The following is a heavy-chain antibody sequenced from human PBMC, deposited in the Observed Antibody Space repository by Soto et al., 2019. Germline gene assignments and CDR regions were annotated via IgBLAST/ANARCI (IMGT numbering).Heavy chain of an antibody. CDR1: GFTFTSSA. Sequence: ASVKVSCKASGFTFTSSAMQWVRQARGQRLEWIGWIVVGSGNTNYAQKFQERVTITRDMSTSTAYMELSSLRSEDTAVYYCASTNYNPSLKSRVTISVDTSKNQFSLKLSSVTAADTAVYYCARVGGDYIWGSYPRLKWPMNDAFDIWGQGTMVTVSS. D-gene: IGHD3-10*01. V-gene: IGHV1-58*02. CDR2: IVVGSGNT. CDR3: ASTNYNPSLKSRVTISVDTSKNQFSLKLSSVTAADTAVYYCARVGGDYIWGSYPRLKWPMNDAFDI. J-gene: IGHJ3*02.